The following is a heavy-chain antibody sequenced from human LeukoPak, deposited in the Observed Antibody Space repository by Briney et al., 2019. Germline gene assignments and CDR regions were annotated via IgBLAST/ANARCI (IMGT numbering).Heavy chain of an antibody. D-gene: IGHD6-19*01. V-gene: IGHV3-21*01. J-gene: IGHJ4*02. CDR3: NCWYSSGSFDY. Sequence: GGSLRLPCAASGFTFSSYSMNWVRQAPGKGLEWVSSISSSSSYIYYADSVKGRFTISRDNAKNSLYLQMNGLRAEDTAVYYCNCWYSSGSFDYWGQGTLVTVSS. CDR2: ISSSSSYI. CDR1: GFTFSSYS.